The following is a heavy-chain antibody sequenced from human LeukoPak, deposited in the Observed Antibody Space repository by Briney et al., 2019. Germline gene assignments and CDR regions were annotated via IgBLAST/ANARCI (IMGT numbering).Heavy chain of an antibody. CDR1: GGSISSHY. CDR2: IYYDGST. V-gene: IGHV4-59*11. CDR3: ARGGDWFDS. J-gene: IGHJ5*01. D-gene: IGHD1-26*01. Sequence: SETLSLTCTVSGGSISSHYWSWIRQPPGKGLEWIGYIYYDGSTRYNPSLKSRITLSVDTSKNQFSLKLSSVTAADTAVYYCARGGDWFDSWGQGTLVTVSA.